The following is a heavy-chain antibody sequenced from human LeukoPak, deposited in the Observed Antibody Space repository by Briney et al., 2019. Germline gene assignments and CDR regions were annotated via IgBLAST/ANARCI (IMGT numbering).Heavy chain of an antibody. D-gene: IGHD3-22*01. Sequence: SETLSLTCTVSGGSISSSSYYWGWIRQPPGKGLEWIGSIYYSGSTYYNPSLKSRVTISVDTSKNQFSLKLSSVTAADTAIYYCARLPSGYHDCWGQGTLVTVSS. CDR3: ARLPSGYHDC. CDR1: GGSISSSSYY. CDR2: IYYSGST. J-gene: IGHJ4*02. V-gene: IGHV4-39*01.